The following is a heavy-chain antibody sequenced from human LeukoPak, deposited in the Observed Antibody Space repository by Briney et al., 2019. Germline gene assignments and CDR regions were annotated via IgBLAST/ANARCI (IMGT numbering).Heavy chain of an antibody. CDR2: IYYSGST. D-gene: IGHD2-2*02. CDR3: ARLSGAPVRHPIYHFDY. CDR1: GGSISSSSYY. Sequence: PSETLSLTCTVSGGSISSSSYYWGWIRQPPGKGLEWIGSIYYSGSTYKNPSLKSRLTMSLDTSKNQFSLKLISVTAADTAMYYCARLSGAPVRHPIYHFDYWGQGTLVTVSS. V-gene: IGHV4-39*07. J-gene: IGHJ4*02.